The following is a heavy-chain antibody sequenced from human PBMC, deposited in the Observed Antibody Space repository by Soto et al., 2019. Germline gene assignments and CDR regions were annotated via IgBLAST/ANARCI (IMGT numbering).Heavy chain of an antibody. Sequence: GGSLRLSCAASGFTFSSYSMNWVRQAPGKGLEWVSSISSSSSYIYYADSVKGRFTISRDNAKNSLYLQMNSLRAEDTAVYYCARDPWVDYGDNNWGQGTLVTVSS. CDR1: GFTFSSYS. D-gene: IGHD4-17*01. CDR2: ISSSSSYI. J-gene: IGHJ4*02. CDR3: ARDPWVDYGDNN. V-gene: IGHV3-21*01.